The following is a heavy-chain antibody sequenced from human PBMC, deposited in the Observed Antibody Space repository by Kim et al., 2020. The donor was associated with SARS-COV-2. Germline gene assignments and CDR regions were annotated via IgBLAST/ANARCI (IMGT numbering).Heavy chain of an antibody. CDR1: GFTVSSNY. V-gene: IGHV3-53*04. CDR3: ARELYYDSSGYSEYAFDI. CDR2: IYSGGST. J-gene: IGHJ3*02. D-gene: IGHD3-22*01. Sequence: GGSLRLSCAASGFTVSSNYMSWVRQAPGKGLEWVSVIYSGGSTYYADSVKGRFTISRHNSKNTLYLQMNSLRAEDTAVYYCARELYYDSSGYSEYAFDIWGQGTMVTVSS.